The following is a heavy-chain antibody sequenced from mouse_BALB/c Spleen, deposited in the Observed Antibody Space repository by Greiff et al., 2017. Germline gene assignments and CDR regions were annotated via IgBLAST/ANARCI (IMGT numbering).Heavy chain of an antibody. D-gene: IGHD2-4*01. CDR2: INPSNGGT. Sequence: QVQLQQSGAELVKPGASVKLSCKASGYTFTSYYMYWVKQRPGQGLEWIGEINPSNGGTNFNEKFKSKATLTVDKSSSTAYMQLSSLTSEDSAVYYCTRRAMINSMDYWDQGTSVTVSS. V-gene: IGHV1S81*02. J-gene: IGHJ4*01. CDR1: GYTFTSYY. CDR3: TRRAMINSMDY.